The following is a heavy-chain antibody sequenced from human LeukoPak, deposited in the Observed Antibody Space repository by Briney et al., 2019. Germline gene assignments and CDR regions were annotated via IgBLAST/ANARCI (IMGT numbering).Heavy chain of an antibody. D-gene: IGHD5-18*01. V-gene: IGHV1-69*04. J-gene: IGHJ4*02. CDR3: AREYGVDTAML. CDR1: GGTFSSHA. CDR2: IIPILGIA. Sequence: SVKVSCKASGGTFSSHAISWVRQAPGQGLEWMGRIIPILGIANYAQKFQGRVTITADKSTSTAYMELSSLRSEDTAVYYCAREYGVDTAMLWGQGPLVTVSS.